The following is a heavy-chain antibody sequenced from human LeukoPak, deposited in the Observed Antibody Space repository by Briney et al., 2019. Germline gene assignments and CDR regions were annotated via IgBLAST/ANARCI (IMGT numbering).Heavy chain of an antibody. J-gene: IGHJ4*02. CDR2: ITANSGGT. D-gene: IGHD6-13*01. CDR3: ARVRLAVAGRGG. V-gene: IGHV1-2*06. Sequence: ASVKVSCKASGYTFTDYDIHWVRQATGRGLEWMRRITANSGGTKYAQRFQGRVIMNRDTSISTVYMELTSLTSDDSAVYYWARVRLAVAGRGGGGQGTLVTVSS. CDR1: GYTFTDYD.